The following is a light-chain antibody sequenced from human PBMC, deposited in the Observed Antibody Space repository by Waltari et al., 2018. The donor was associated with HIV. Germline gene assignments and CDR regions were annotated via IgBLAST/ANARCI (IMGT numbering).Light chain of an antibody. CDR3: TSYAGRNTLV. V-gene: IGLV2-8*01. CDR1: TSDVGAYNY. J-gene: IGLJ2*01. Sequence: QSALTQPPSASGSPGQSVTISCTGKTSDVGAYNYVSWYQQHPGKAPKLMIYEVFKRPSGAPDRFSGSKSGNTASLTVSGLQAEDEADYYCTSYAGRNTLVFGGGTKLTVL. CDR2: EVF.